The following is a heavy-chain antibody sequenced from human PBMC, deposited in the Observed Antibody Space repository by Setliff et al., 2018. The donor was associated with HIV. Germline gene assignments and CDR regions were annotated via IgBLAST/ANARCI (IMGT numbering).Heavy chain of an antibody. CDR1: GYTFTSYY. D-gene: IGHD2-15*01. CDR2: INPSGGST. J-gene: IGHJ6*03. V-gene: IGHV1-46*01. CDR3: ARTRSGGSSVYYYYYMDV. Sequence: AASVKVSCKASGYTFTSYYIHWVRQAPGQGLEWMGRINPSGGSTSYAQKFQGRVTMTRDTSTSTVYMELSRLTSDDTALYFCARTRSGGSSVYYYYYMDVWGQGTAVTVSS.